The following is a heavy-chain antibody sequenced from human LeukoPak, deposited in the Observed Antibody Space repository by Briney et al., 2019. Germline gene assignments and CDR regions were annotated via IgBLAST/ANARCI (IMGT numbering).Heavy chain of an antibody. J-gene: IGHJ6*03. CDR1: GGSISSSSYY. CDR3: AARPYGSWYYYMDV. Sequence: SETLSLTCTVSGGSISSSSYYWAWIRQPPGKGLEWIGSIYYSGSTYKNPSLKSRVTISVDTSKNQFSLKLSSVTAADTAVYYCAARPYGSWYYYMDVWGKGTTVTVSS. V-gene: IGHV4-39*01. CDR2: IYYSGST. D-gene: IGHD3-10*01.